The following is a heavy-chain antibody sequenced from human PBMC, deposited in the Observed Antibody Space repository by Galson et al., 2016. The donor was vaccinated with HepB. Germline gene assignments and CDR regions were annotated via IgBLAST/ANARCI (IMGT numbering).Heavy chain of an antibody. D-gene: IGHD2-15*01. Sequence: TLSLTCAVSGGSISSGDNSWSWIRQPPGKGLEWIGYIHHSGRTYYNPSLKSRVAISVDRSKNQFSLNLGSVTAAATAVYYCARVVVVATFRWGKKKEEYYFDYWGQGTLVTVSS. CDR3: ARVVVVATFRWGKKKEEYYFDY. V-gene: IGHV4-30-2*01. CDR2: IHHSGRT. J-gene: IGHJ4*02. CDR1: GGSISSGDNS.